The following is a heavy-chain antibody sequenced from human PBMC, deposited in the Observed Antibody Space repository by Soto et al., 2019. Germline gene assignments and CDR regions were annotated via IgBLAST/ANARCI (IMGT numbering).Heavy chain of an antibody. Sequence: SETLSLTCAVYGGSFSCYYWTWIRQPPGKGLEWIGEINHSGSTNYNPSLKSRVTMSLDTSKNQFSLKLSSVTAADTAVYYCARDSRDYYGMDVWGQGTTVTVSS. J-gene: IGHJ6*02. V-gene: IGHV4-34*01. CDR3: ARDSRDYYGMDV. D-gene: IGHD2-15*01. CDR1: GGSFSCYY. CDR2: INHSGST.